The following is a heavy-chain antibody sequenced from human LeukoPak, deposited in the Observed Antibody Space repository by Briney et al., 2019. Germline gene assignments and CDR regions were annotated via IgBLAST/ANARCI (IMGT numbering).Heavy chain of an antibody. J-gene: IGHJ4*02. D-gene: IGHD3-16*01. CDR2: IYHSGST. CDR3: ARGEASNFNY. CDR1: GGSISSGGYS. V-gene: IGHV4-30-2*01. Sequence: SETLSLTCAVSGGSISSGGYSWSWIRQPPGKGLEWIGYIYHSGSTYYNPSLKSRVTISVDRSKNQFSLKLSSVTAADTAVYYVARGEASNFNYWGQGPLSPSPQ.